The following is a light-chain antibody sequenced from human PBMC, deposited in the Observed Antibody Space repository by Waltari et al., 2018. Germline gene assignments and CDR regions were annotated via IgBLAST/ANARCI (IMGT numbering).Light chain of an antibody. CDR1: QSFCKY. CDR2: ETY. CDR3: QKYESLPAT. Sequence: SCRASQSFCKYLARDQQKPGQAPRLLIYETYRKATGTPDRFSGSGSGTDFSLTISRLEPEDFAVYYCQKYESLPATFGQGTTVEIK. J-gene: IGKJ1*01. V-gene: IGKV3-20*01.